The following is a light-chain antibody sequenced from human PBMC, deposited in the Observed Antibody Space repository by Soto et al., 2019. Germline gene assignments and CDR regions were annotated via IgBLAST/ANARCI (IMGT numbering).Light chain of an antibody. CDR2: GAF. Sequence: EIGLTQSPGTLSLSPGERATLSCRASQSVSTSYLAWYQQKTGQAPRPLIYGAFSRATGIPDRFSGSGSGTDFTGTFSCLGPDDFAVYYCQEYGCSPRTFGQRSKVEIK. CDR3: QEYGCSPRT. CDR1: QSVSTSY. J-gene: IGKJ1*01. V-gene: IGKV3-20*01.